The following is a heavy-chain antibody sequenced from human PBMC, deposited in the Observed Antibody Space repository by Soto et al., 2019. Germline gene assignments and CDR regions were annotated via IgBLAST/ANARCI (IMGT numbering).Heavy chain of an antibody. Sequence: QVQLVESGGGVVQPGRSLRLSCAASGFTFSSYAMHWVRQAPGKGLEWVAVISYDGSNKYYADSVKGRFTISRDNSKNTLYLQMNSLRAEDTAVYYGARDSPGTMIVVSYFDYWGQGTLVTVSS. J-gene: IGHJ4*02. V-gene: IGHV3-30-3*01. D-gene: IGHD3-22*01. CDR1: GFTFSSYA. CDR2: ISYDGSNK. CDR3: ARDSPGTMIVVSYFDY.